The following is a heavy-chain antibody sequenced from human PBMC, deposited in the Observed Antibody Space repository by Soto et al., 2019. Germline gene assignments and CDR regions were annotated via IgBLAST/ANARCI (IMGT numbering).Heavy chain of an antibody. CDR3: ARGGVSSIVVVPAAMRHYYYYMDV. Sequence: ASVQVSCKASGYTFTGYYLHWVRQAPGQGLEWMGWINPNSGGTNYAQKFQGWVTMTRDTSISTAYMELSRLRPDDTAVYYCARGGVSSIVVVPAAMRHYYYYMDVWGKGSTVTGSS. CDR1: GYTFTGYY. D-gene: IGHD2-2*01. J-gene: IGHJ6*03. CDR2: INPNSGGT. V-gene: IGHV1-2*04.